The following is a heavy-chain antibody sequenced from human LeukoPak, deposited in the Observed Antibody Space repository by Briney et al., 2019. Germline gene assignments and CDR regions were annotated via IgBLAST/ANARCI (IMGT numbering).Heavy chain of an antibody. V-gene: IGHV1-46*01. D-gene: IGHD2-21*02. CDR1: GYTFTSYY. CDR3: ARDPRGVVTAIPFDY. CDR2: INPSGGST. Sequence: ASVKVSCKASGYTFTSYYMHWVRQAPGQGLEWMGIINPSGGSTSYAQKFQGRVTMTRDTSTSTVYMKLSSLRSEDTAVYYCARDPRGVVTAIPFDYWGQGTLVTVSS. J-gene: IGHJ4*02.